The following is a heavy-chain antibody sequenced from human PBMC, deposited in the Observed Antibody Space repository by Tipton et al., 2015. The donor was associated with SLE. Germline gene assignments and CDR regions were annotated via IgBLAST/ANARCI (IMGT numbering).Heavy chain of an antibody. CDR3: ARDQRPLWRNYMDV. J-gene: IGHJ6*03. V-gene: IGHV4-39*01. CDR1: GGSISSIGYF. CDR2: IDYSGRT. D-gene: IGHD3-3*01. Sequence: TLSLTCSVSGGSISSIGYFWGWIRQPPGKGLEWIGSIDYSGRTYYNSSLKSRVTISVDTSKNQFSLKLSSVTAADTAVYYCARDQRPLWRNYMDVWGKGTTVTISS.